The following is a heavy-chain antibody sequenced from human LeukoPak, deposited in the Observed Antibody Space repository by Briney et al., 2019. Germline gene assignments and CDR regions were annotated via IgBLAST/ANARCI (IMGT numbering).Heavy chain of an antibody. CDR1: GYTFTGYY. CDR2: INPNSGGT. Sequence: ASVKVSCKASGYTFTGYYMHWVRQAPGQGLEWMGWINPNSGGTNYAQKFQGRVTMTRDTAISTAYMELSSLRSEDTAVYYCARFGELSWGEYYFDYWGQGTLVTVSS. J-gene: IGHJ4*02. D-gene: IGHD3-10*01. CDR3: ARFGELSWGEYYFDY. V-gene: IGHV1-2*02.